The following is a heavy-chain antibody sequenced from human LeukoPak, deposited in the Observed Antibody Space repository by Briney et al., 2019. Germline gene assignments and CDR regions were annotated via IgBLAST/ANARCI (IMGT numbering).Heavy chain of an antibody. D-gene: IGHD3-22*01. CDR2: ISCDGSNK. CDR3: AKRAHSSGYYFDFDI. Sequence: PGRSLRLSCAASGFTFSSYGMHWVRQAPGKGLEWVSVISCDGSNKYYADSVKGRFTISRDNSKNTLYLQMNSLRAEDTAVYYCAKRAHSSGYYFDFDIWGQGTMVTVSS. V-gene: IGHV3-30*18. J-gene: IGHJ3*02. CDR1: GFTFSSYG.